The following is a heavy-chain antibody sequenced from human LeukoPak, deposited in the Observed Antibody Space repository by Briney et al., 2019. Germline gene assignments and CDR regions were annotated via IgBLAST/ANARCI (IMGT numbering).Heavy chain of an antibody. CDR3: ARGPYCSSTSCKGSFDY. D-gene: IGHD2-2*01. J-gene: IGHJ4*02. CDR1: GGSISSGSYY. V-gene: IGHV4-61*02. CDR2: IYTSGST. Sequence: SQTVSLTCTVSGGSISSGSYYWSWIRQPAGKGLEWIGRIYTSGSTNYNPSLKSRVTISVDTSKNQFSLKLSSVTAADTAVYYCARGPYCSSTSCKGSFDYWGQGTLVTVSS.